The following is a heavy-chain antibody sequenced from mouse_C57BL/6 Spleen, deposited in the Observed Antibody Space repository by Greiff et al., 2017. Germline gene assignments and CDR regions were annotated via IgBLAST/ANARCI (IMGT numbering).Heavy chain of an antibody. Sequence: EVQLQQSGPELVKPGASVKISCKASGYTFTDYYMNWVKQSHGKSLEWIGDINPNNGGTSYNQKFKGKATLTVDKSSSTAYMELRSLTSEDSAVYYCARGQLGYWGQGTTLTVSS. CDR2: INPNNGGT. D-gene: IGHD3-1*01. CDR1: GYTFTDYY. CDR3: ARGQLGY. J-gene: IGHJ2*01. V-gene: IGHV1-26*01.